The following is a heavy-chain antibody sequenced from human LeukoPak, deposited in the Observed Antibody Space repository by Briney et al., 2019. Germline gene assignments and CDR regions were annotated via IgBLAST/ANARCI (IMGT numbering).Heavy chain of an antibody. V-gene: IGHV3-21*01. D-gene: IGHD6-19*01. CDR3: ARDRRSSGWYYFDY. J-gene: IGHJ4*02. Sequence: GGSLRLSYAASGFTFSSYSMNWVRQAPGKGLEWVSSISSSSSYIYYADSVKGRFTISRDNAKNSLYLQMNSLRAEDTAVYYCARDRRSSGWYYFDYWGQGTLVTVSS. CDR1: GFTFSSYS. CDR2: ISSSSSYI.